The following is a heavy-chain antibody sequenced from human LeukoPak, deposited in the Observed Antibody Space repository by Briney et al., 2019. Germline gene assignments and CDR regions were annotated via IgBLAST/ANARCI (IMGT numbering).Heavy chain of an antibody. V-gene: IGHV6-1*01. CDR2: TYYRSKWYS. CDR1: GDSVSSNSAA. J-gene: IGHJ5*02. D-gene: IGHD6-13*01. Sequence: SQTLSLTCAISGDSVSSNSAAWNWIRQSPSRGLEWLGRTYYRSKWYSDYAVSVKSRITINPDTSKNQFSLQLNSVTPEDTAVYYCAREAYSSSWYRGGNWFDPWGQGTLVTVPS. CDR3: AREAYSSSWYRGGNWFDP.